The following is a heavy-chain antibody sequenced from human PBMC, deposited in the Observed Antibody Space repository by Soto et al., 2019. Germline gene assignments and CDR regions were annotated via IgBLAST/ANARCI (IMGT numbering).Heavy chain of an antibody. V-gene: IGHV1-3*01. D-gene: IGHD3-10*01. Sequence: GASMKVSCKASGYTFTRYTMHWVRQAPGQRLEWMGWINAGNGNTKYSQKFQGRVTITRDTSASTAYMELSSLRSEDTAVYYCARDHYYGSGSYNYFDYWGQGTLVTVSS. CDR1: GYTFTRYT. CDR2: INAGNGNT. J-gene: IGHJ4*02. CDR3: ARDHYYGSGSYNYFDY.